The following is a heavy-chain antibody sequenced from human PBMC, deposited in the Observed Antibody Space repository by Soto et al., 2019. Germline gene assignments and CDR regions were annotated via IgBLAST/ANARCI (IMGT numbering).Heavy chain of an antibody. CDR3: ARDSPLGYCSGGSCYGL. CDR1: GGSISSGGYY. V-gene: IGHV4-31*03. Sequence: SETLSLTCTVSGGSISSGGYYWSWIRQHPGKGLEWIGYIYYSGSTYYNPSLKSRVTISVDTSKNQFSLKMSSVTAADTAVYYCARDSPLGYCSGGSCYGLWGQGTLVTVSS. D-gene: IGHD2-15*01. CDR2: IYYSGST. J-gene: IGHJ4*02.